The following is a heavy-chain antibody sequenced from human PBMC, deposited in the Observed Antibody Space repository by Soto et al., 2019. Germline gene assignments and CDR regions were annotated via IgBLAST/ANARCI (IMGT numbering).Heavy chain of an antibody. Sequence: QVQLMQSGAEVKKPGASVKVSCKASGDTFTDYYIHWVRQAPGQGLEWMGTVNPSGGHTTYAQHFLGRVTMTRDTFTSTLYMELTSLTSDDTGIYYCARGGRVGVVTAALDYWGQGNPVTVSS. CDR2: VNPSGGHT. J-gene: IGHJ4*02. D-gene: IGHD2-21*02. V-gene: IGHV1-46*01. CDR1: GDTFTDYY. CDR3: ARGGRVGVVTAALDY.